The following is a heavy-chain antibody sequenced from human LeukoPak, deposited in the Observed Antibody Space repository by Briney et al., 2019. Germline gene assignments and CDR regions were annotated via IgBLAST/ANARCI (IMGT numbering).Heavy chain of an antibody. CDR3: ARGGAVVVAATSAHDAFDI. J-gene: IGHJ3*02. V-gene: IGHV1-18*01. D-gene: IGHD2-15*01. CDR2: ISAYNGNT. Sequence: ASVKVSCKASGYTFTSYGISWVRQAPGQGLEWMGWISAYNGNTNYAQKFQGRVTITRNTSISTAYMELSSLRSEDTAVYYCARGGAVVVAATSAHDAFDIWGQGTMVTVSS. CDR1: GYTFTSYG.